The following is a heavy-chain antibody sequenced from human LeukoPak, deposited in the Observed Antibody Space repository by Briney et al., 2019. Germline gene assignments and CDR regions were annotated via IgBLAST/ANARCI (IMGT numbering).Heavy chain of an antibody. CDR2: IIPIFGTA. Sequence: SVKVSCKASGGTFSSYAISWVRQAPGQGLEWMGGIIPIFGTANYAQKFQGRVTITADKSTSTAYMELSSLRSEDTAVYYCAATSPTTVTTGYFDYWGQGTLVTVSS. CDR1: GGTFSSYA. CDR3: AATSPTTVTTGYFDY. J-gene: IGHJ4*02. D-gene: IGHD4-11*01. V-gene: IGHV1-69*06.